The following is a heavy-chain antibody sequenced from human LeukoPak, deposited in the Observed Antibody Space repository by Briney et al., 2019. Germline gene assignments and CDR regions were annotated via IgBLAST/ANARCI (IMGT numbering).Heavy chain of an antibody. V-gene: IGHV4-59*01. CDR3: ALGYCINAVCYGLDY. CDR1: GGSISSYY. CDR2: IYYSGST. Sequence: SETLSLTCTVSGGSISSYYWSWIRQPPGKGLEWIGYIYYSGSTMYNPSLKSRVTISVDTSKKQFSLKLSSVTAADTAVYYCALGYCINAVCYGLDYWGQGTLVTVSS. J-gene: IGHJ4*02. D-gene: IGHD2-8*01.